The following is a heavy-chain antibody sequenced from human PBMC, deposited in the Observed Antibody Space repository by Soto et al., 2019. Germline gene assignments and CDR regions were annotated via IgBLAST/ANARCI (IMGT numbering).Heavy chain of an antibody. Sequence: QVQLVHSGAEVKKPGASVKFSCKASGYTFTSYGISWVRLAPRQGLEWMGWISDYNGNTNYAQKLQGRVIMTTDTSTSTAYMELRCLRSGDTAVYYCARVVRGSGYYFDYWGQGSMVTFSS. D-gene: IGHD3-22*01. CDR1: GYTFTSYG. CDR3: ARVVRGSGYYFDY. V-gene: IGHV1-18*04. J-gene: IGHJ4*02. CDR2: ISDYNGNT.